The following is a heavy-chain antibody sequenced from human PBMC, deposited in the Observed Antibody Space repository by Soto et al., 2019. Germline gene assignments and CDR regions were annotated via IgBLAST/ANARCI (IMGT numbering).Heavy chain of an antibody. V-gene: IGHV3-33*01. CDR1: GFTFSSYG. J-gene: IGHJ3*02. CDR3: ARASRTVTYDAFDI. CDR2: IWYAGSNK. D-gene: IGHD4-17*01. Sequence: QVQLVESGGGVVQPGRSLRLSCAASGFTFSSYGMHWVRQAPGKGLVWVAVIWYAGSNKYYADSVKGRFTISRDNSKDTLYLQMNSLRAEDTAVYSCARASRTVTYDAFDIWGQWTMVTVSS.